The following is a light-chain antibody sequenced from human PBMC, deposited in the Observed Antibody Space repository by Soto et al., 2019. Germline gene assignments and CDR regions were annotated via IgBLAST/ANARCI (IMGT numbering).Light chain of an antibody. Sequence: QSALTQPASVSGSPGQSITISCTGTSSDVGAYNYVSWYQQHPGKAPKLMISDVSHRPSGVSNRFSGSKSGNTASLTISGLQAEDEADYYCNSYTSSSTVLFGGGTKLTVL. J-gene: IGLJ2*01. CDR2: DVS. CDR1: SSDVGAYNY. CDR3: NSYTSSSTVL. V-gene: IGLV2-14*01.